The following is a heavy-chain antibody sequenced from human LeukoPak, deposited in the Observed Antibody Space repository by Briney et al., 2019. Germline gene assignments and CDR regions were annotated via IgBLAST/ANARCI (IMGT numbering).Heavy chain of an antibody. CDR1: GGSISSYY. D-gene: IGHD4-17*01. CDR3: ARHENGDYVDY. Sequence: SETLSLTCTVSGGSISSYYWSWIRQPPGKGLEWIGYIYYSGSTNYNPSLKSRVTISVDTSKNQFSLKLSSVTAADTAVYYCARHENGDYVDYWGQGALVTVSS. V-gene: IGHV4-59*08. J-gene: IGHJ4*02. CDR2: IYYSGST.